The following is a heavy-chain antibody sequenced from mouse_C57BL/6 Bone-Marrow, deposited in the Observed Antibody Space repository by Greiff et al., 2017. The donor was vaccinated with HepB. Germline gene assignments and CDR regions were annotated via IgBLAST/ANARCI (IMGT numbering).Heavy chain of an antibody. D-gene: IGHD1-1*01. CDR1: GYTFTSYG. J-gene: IGHJ2*01. CDR2: IYPRSGNT. Sequence: QVTLKESGAELARPGASVKLSCKASGYTFTSYGISWVKQRTGQGLEWIGEIYPRSGNTYYNEKFKGKATLTADKSSSTAYMELRSLTSENSAVYFCARKGPITTVVATDYWGQGTTLTVSS. CDR3: ARKGPITTVVATDY. V-gene: IGHV1-81*01.